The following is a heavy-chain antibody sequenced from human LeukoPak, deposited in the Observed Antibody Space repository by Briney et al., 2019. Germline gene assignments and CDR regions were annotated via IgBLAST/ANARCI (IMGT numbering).Heavy chain of an antibody. CDR2: ISTTSSSTI. CDR3: ARDRGSGGYHFDY. V-gene: IGHV3-48*01. J-gene: IGHJ4*02. D-gene: IGHD3-22*01. CDR1: GFTFSDYS. Sequence: GGSLRLSCAASGFTFSDYSMNWVRQAPGKGLERVSYISTTSSSTIYYADSVKGRFTISRDNAKNSLYLQMNSLRAEDTAVYYCARDRGSGGYHFDYWGQGTLVTVSS.